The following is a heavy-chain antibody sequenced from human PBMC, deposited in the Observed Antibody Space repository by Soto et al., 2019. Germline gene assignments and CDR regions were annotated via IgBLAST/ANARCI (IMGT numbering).Heavy chain of an antibody. CDR1: GFRFSSYG. J-gene: IGHJ6*02. D-gene: IGHD3-22*01. V-gene: IGHV3-33*01. CDR3: AREAKYYYDSSGSNGMDV. CDR2: IWHDGSYK. Sequence: SLRLCCTASGFRFSSYGMHWVRQAPGKGLEWVTFIWHDGSYKYYGESMKGRFTIARDNSKNRLYLQMNSLRVEDTAVYYCAREAKYYYDSSGSNGMDVWGQGTTVTVSS.